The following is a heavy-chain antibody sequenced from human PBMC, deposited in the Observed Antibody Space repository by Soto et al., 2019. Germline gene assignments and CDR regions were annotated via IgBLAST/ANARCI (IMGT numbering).Heavy chain of an antibody. CDR1: GYSFTSYW. CDR2: IYPGDSDT. V-gene: IGHV5-51*01. D-gene: IGHD2-15*01. CDR3: ARQYCSGGSCYLEYFQH. Sequence: GESLKISCKGSGYSFTSYWIGWVRQMPGKSLEWMGIIYPGDSDTRYSPSFQGQVTISADKSISTAYLQWSSLKASDTAVYYCARQYCSGGSCYLEYFQHWGQGTLVTVSS. J-gene: IGHJ1*01.